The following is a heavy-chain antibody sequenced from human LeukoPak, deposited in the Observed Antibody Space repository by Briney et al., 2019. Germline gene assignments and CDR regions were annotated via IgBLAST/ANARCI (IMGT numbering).Heavy chain of an antibody. CDR3: ATNSYGSGSYDY. V-gene: IGHV3-53*01. CDR2: IYGGGST. D-gene: IGHD3-10*01. J-gene: IGHJ4*02. CDR1: RFSVISNY. Sequence: GGSLRLSCAASRFSVISNYMSWVRQAPGKGLEWVSIIYGGGSTYYADSVKGRFTISRDNSKNTMYLQMNSLRAEDTAVYYCATNSYGSGSYDYWGQGTLVTVSS.